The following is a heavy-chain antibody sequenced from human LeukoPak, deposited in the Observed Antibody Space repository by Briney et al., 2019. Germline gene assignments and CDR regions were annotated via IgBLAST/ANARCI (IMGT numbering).Heavy chain of an antibody. CDR3: AREGGVVGATEGAFDI. D-gene: IGHD1-26*01. CDR2: MNPNSGNT. J-gene: IGHJ3*02. V-gene: IGHV1-8*01. Sequence: ASVKVSCKASGYTFTSYDVNWVRQATGQGLEWMGWMNPNSGNTGYAQKFQGRVTMTRNTSISTAYMELSSLRSEDTAVYYCAREGGVVGATEGAFDIWGQGTMVTVSS. CDR1: GYTFTSYD.